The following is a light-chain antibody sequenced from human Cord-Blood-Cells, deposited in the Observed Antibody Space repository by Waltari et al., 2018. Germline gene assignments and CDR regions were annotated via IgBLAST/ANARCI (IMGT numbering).Light chain of an antibody. Sequence: DIQITQSPSSLSASVGDRVTITCRASQSISSYLNWYQQKPGKAPKLLIYAASSLQSGGPSRFSGSGSGTDFTLTISSLQPEDFATYYCQQSYSTMYTFGQGTKLEIK. V-gene: IGKV1-39*01. CDR2: AAS. CDR1: QSISSY. J-gene: IGKJ2*01. CDR3: QQSYSTMYT.